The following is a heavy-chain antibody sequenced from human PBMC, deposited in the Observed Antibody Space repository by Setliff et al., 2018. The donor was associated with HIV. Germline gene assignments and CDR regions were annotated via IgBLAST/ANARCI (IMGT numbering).Heavy chain of an antibody. V-gene: IGHV4-59*01. CDR2: IYYSGST. J-gene: IGHJ6*02. D-gene: IGHD3-16*01. CDR1: GGSISSYY. CDR3: ARIFGGQGYYYGMDV. Sequence: SETLSLTCTVSGGSISSYYWSWIRQPPGKGVEWIGYIYYSGSTNYNPSLKSRVTISVDTSKNQFSLKLSSVIAADTAVYYCARIFGGQGYYYGMDVWGQGTTVTVSS.